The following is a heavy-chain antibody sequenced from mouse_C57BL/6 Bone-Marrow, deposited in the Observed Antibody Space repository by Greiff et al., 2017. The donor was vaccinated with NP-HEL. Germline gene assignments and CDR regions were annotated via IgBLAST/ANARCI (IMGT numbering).Heavy chain of an antibody. J-gene: IGHJ3*01. V-gene: IGHV1-55*01. CDR2: IFPGSGST. D-gene: IGHD6-1*01. Sequence: VQLQQPGAELVKPGASVKMSCKASGYTFTSYCITWVKQRPGQGLEWIGDIFPGSGSTNYNEKFKSKATLTGDTSSSTAYMQLRSLTSDDSAVCYCARKSALWAYWGQGTLVTVSA. CDR1: GYTFTSYC. CDR3: ARKSALWAY.